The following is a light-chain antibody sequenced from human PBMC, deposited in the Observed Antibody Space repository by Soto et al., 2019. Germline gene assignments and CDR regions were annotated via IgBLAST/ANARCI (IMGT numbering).Light chain of an antibody. CDR2: DTF. J-gene: IGKJ3*01. Sequence: EIVLTQSPGTLSLSPGERVTLSCRASQSVNSNYLAWYQQKPGQPPRLLIYDTFTRATGIPDKFNGSGSGADFTLNISRLGPEDFSVFYCQEYGASPFTVGPGT. CDR3: QEYGASPFT. V-gene: IGKV3-20*01. CDR1: QSVNSNY.